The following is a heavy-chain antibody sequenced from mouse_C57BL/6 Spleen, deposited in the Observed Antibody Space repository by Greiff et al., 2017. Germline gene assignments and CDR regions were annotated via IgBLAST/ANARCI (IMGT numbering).Heavy chain of an antibody. CDR2: IDPEDGET. CDR1: GFNIKDYY. J-gene: IGHJ3*01. Sequence: VHVKQSGAELVQPGASVKLSCTASGFNIKDYYMHWVKRRTEQGLEWIGRIDPEDGETKSAPKFPGKDTITADTSSNTAYLQRSSVTSEDTAVYYCARDGSSPFAYWGQGTLVTVSA. V-gene: IGHV14-2*01. D-gene: IGHD1-1*01. CDR3: ARDGSSPFAY.